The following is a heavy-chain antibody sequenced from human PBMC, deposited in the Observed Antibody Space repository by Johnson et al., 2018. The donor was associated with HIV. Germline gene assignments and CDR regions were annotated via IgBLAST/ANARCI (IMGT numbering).Heavy chain of an antibody. Sequence: VQLVESGGGMVRPGGSLRLSCAASGFSFDDYGMNWVRQAPGKGLEWVCGIDGNGGNKRYADSVKGRFTISRDNAKNSLYLQMNSLRAEDTALYYCARDKYGVPSGAFDIWGQGTMVSVSS. CDR3: ARDKYGVPSGAFDI. V-gene: IGHV3-20*04. CDR2: IDGNGGNK. D-gene: IGHD4-17*01. CDR1: GFSFDDYG. J-gene: IGHJ3*02.